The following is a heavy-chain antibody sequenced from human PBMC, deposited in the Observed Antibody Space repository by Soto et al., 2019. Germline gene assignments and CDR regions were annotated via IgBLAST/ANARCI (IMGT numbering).Heavy chain of an antibody. CDR3: ARLAYGFGLYQNYYYYGMDV. D-gene: IGHD3-10*01. CDR2: INHSGST. V-gene: IGHV4-34*01. Sequence: SETLSLTCAVYGGSFSGYYWSWIRQPPGKGLEWIGEINHSGSTNYNPSLKSRVTISVDTSKNQFSLKLSSVTAADTAVYYCARLAYGFGLYQNYYYYGMDVWGQGTTVT. CDR1: GGSFSGYY. J-gene: IGHJ6*02.